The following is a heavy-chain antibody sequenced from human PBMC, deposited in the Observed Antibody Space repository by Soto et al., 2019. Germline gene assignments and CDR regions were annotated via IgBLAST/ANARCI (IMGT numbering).Heavy chain of an antibody. V-gene: IGHV4-39*01. CDR2: IYYSGST. D-gene: IGHD2-2*01. CDR3: ARPSIVVVPAAMPVEVNWFDP. Sequence: SETLSLTCTVSGGSISSSSYYWGWIRQPPGKGLEWIGSIYYSGSTYYNPSLKSRVTISVDTSKNQFSLKLSSVTAADTAVYYCARPSIVVVPAAMPVEVNWFDPWGQGTLVTVSS. CDR1: GGSISSSSYY. J-gene: IGHJ5*02.